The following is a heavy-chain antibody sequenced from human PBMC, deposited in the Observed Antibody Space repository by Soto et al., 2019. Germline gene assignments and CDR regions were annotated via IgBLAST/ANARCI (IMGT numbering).Heavy chain of an antibody. CDR2: IYYSGST. J-gene: IGHJ6*02. D-gene: IGHD3-10*01. CDR3: ARDMVRGVIKYPYGMDV. CDR1: GGSVSSGSYY. V-gene: IGHV4-61*01. Sequence: SETLSLTCTVSGGSVSSGSYYWRWIRQPPGKGLEWIGYIYYSGSTNYNPSLKSRVTISVDTSKNQFSLKLSSVTAADTAVYYCARDMVRGVIKYPYGMDVWGQGTTVTVSS.